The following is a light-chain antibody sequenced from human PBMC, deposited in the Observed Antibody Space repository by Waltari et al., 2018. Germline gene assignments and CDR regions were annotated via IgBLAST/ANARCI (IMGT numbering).Light chain of an antibody. J-gene: IGKJ3*01. Sequence: DIQMTQSPPSLSASVGDTVTITCRASQGISSYLNWFQQKPGKAPKLLIYAATTLQSGVPSRFSGSGSGTEFTLTISSLQPEDFAAYYCLQHNNYPFTFGPGTKLDIK. CDR3: LQHNNYPFT. CDR1: QGISSY. CDR2: AAT. V-gene: IGKV1-17*01.